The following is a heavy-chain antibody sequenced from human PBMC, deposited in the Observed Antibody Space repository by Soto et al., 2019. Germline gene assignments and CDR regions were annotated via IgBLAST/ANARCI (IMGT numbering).Heavy chain of an antibody. V-gene: IGHV3-33*01. D-gene: IGHD3-10*01. CDR3: ARIGRGTYYFDH. CDR2: IWHDGSRT. Sequence: PGGSLRLSCVVSGFTFSNYGMHWVRQAPGKGLEWVAIIWHDGSRTDYADSVKGRFSISRDDSKNTFYMQMSSLRAEDTAVYYCARIGRGTYYFDHWGQGTLVTVSS. CDR1: GFTFSNYG. J-gene: IGHJ4*02.